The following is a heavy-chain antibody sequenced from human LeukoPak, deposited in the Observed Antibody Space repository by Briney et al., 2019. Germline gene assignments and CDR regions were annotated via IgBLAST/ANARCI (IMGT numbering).Heavy chain of an antibody. V-gene: IGHV4-59*01. CDR1: GGSISSYY. D-gene: IGHD3-22*01. J-gene: IGHJ4*02. CDR3: ARERGDSSGSHLDY. CDR2: IYYTGNT. Sequence: SETLSLTCTVSGGSISSYYWSWIRQPPGKGLEWIGYIYYTGNTNYNPSLKSRVSISLDTAKNQFSLRLRSVTAADTAVYYCARERGDSSGSHLDYWGQGTLVTVSS.